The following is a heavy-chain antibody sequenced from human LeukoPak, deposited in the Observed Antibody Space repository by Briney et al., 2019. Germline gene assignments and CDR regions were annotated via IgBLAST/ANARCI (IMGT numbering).Heavy chain of an antibody. Sequence: GGSLRLSCAASGFTLSNYAMSWVRQAPGKGLEYVSTISYNGGSANYADSVKGRFTISRDNSKSTLYLQVGSLRDEDMAVYYCARVPRPCGASTSCQAAFDVWGQGTMVTVSS. D-gene: IGHD2-2*01. CDR1: GFTLSNYA. J-gene: IGHJ3*01. V-gene: IGHV3-64*02. CDR2: ISYNGGSA. CDR3: ARVPRPCGASTSCQAAFDV.